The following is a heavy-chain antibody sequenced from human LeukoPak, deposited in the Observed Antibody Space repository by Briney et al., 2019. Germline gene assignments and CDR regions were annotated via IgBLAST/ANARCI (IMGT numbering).Heavy chain of an antibody. CDR1: GGSISSYY. Sequence: SETLSLTCTVSGGSISSYYWSWIRQPPGKGLEWIGYIYYSGSTNYNPSLKSRVTISVDTSKNQFSLKPSSVTAADTAVYYCARDGLGYYDILTPEPRFDYWGQGTLVTVSS. CDR2: IYYSGST. CDR3: ARDGLGYYDILTPEPRFDY. V-gene: IGHV4-59*01. D-gene: IGHD3-9*01. J-gene: IGHJ4*02.